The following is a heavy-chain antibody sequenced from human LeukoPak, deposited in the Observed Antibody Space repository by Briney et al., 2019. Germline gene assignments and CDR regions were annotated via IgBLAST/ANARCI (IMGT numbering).Heavy chain of an antibody. CDR1: GGTFSSYA. V-gene: IGHV1-69*04. J-gene: IGHJ4*02. Sequence: SVKVSCKASGGTFSSYAISWVRQAPGQGLEWMGRIIPILGIANYAQKFQGRVTITADKSTSTAYMELSSLRSEDTAVYYCARDSCSGSFKGDYWGQGTLVTVSS. D-gene: IGHD1-26*01. CDR3: ARDSCSGSFKGDY. CDR2: IIPILGIA.